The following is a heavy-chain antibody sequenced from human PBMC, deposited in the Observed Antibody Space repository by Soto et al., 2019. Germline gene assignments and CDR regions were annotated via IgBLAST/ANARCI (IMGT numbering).Heavy chain of an antibody. CDR3: ATEMGATQGPFDN. J-gene: IGHJ4*02. V-gene: IGHV3-23*01. Sequence: GGSLRLSCVVSVFPFGANAMSWVRQAPGKGLEWVSGLSNTGRRTSYADSVKGRFNISRDNSENTVYLQMDSLRVEDTAVYYCATEMGATQGPFDNWGQGTLVTVSS. CDR2: LSNTGRRT. D-gene: IGHD1-26*01. CDR1: VFPFGANA.